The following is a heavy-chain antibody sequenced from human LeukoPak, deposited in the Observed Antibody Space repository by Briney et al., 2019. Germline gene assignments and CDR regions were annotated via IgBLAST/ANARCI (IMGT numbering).Heavy chain of an antibody. J-gene: IGHJ4*02. CDR1: GGSISSSSYY. V-gene: IGHV4-39*01. CDR2: IYYSGST. CDR3: ARHRGYSYGYVSL. D-gene: IGHD5-18*01. Sequence: PSETLSLTCTVSGGSISSSSYYWGWIRQPPGKGLEWIGSIYYSGSTYYNPSLKSRVTISVDTSKNQFSLKLSSVTAADTAVYYCARHRGYSYGYVSLWGQGTLVTVSS.